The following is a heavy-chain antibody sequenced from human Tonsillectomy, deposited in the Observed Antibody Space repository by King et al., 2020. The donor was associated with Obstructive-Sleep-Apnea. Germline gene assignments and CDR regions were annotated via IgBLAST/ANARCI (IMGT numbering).Heavy chain of an antibody. D-gene: IGHD3-10*01. Sequence: QLVQSGAEVKKPGASVKVSCKASGNTFASYYMHWVRQAPGQGLEWMGIINPSGGSTSYAQKFQGRLTMIRDTSTGTVYMELSRLTSDDTAVYHCAAALWVGAQGCNRLDPWRQGTLVTVPS. CDR2: INPSGGST. V-gene: IGHV1-46*01. J-gene: IGHJ5*02. CDR1: GNTFASYY. CDR3: AAALWVGAQGCNRLDP.